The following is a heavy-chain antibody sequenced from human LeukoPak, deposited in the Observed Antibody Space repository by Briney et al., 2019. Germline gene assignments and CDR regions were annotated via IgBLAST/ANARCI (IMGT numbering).Heavy chain of an antibody. V-gene: IGHV1-8*01. J-gene: IGHJ5*02. CDR3: AREGRLAGELRWFDP. CDR1: GYTFTSYD. CDR2: MNSNVGNT. Sequence: ASVKVSCKASGYTFTSYDINWVRQATGQGLEWMGWMNSNVGNTGYAQKFQGRVTMTRDTSISTAYMELSSLRSEDTAVYYCAREGRLAGELRWFDPWGQGTLVTVSS. D-gene: IGHD3-10*01.